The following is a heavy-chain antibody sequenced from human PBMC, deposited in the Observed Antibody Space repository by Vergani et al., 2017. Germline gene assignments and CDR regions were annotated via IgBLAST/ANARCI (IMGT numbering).Heavy chain of an antibody. Sequence: QVQLQESGPGLVKPSETLALTCTVSGGSISSYYWSWIRQPPGKGLEWIGYIYYSGSTNYNPSLKRRVTISVDTSKNQFSLKLSSVTAADTAVYYCARNXYCGGDCYSDAFDIWGQGTMVTVSS. V-gene: IGHV4-59*01. CDR3: ARNXYCGGDCYSDAFDI. D-gene: IGHD2-21*02. J-gene: IGHJ3*02. CDR1: GGSISSYY. CDR2: IYYSGST.